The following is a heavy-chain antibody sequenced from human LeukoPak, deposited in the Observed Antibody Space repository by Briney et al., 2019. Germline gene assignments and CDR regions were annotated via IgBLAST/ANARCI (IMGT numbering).Heavy chain of an antibody. V-gene: IGHV3-23*01. J-gene: IGHJ4*02. CDR1: GFNFSSYA. D-gene: IGHD2-15*01. Sequence: GGSLRLSCAASGFNFSSYAMSWVRQAPGKGLEWVSAISVSGGSTYYADSVKGRFTISRDNSKNTLYLQMNSLRAEDTAVYYCAKEHDYCSGGSCYPAFDYWGQGTLVTVSS. CDR2: ISVSGGST. CDR3: AKEHDYCSGGSCYPAFDY.